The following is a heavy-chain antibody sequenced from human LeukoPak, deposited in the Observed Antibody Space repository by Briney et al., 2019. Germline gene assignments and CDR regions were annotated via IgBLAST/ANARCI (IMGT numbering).Heavy chain of an antibody. J-gene: IGHJ4*02. CDR2: ISASGGTT. D-gene: IGHD2-2*01. CDR3: AKGGCSSTSCYVDY. V-gene: IGHV3-23*01. Sequence: PGGSLRLSCAASGFTFDSYAMSWVRQAPGEGMEWVSSISASGGTTHYADSVKGRFTISRDNSKNTLDLQMNSLRVEDTAIYYCAKGGCSSTSCYVDYWGQGTLVTVSS. CDR1: GFTFDSYA.